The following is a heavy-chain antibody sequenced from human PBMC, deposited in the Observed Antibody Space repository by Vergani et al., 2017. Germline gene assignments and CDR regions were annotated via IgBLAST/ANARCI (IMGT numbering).Heavy chain of an antibody. J-gene: IGHJ2*01. CDR1: GGSISSYY. D-gene: IGHD3-3*01. CDR3: ARCAYYDFWSGYGNWYFDL. Sequence: QVQLQESGPGLVKPSETLSLTCTVSGGSISSYYWSWIRQPPGKVLEWIGYIYYSGSTNYNPSLKSRVTISVDTSKNQFSLKLSSVTAADTAVYYCARCAYYDFWSGYGNWYFDLWGRGTLVTVSS. V-gene: IGHV4-59*01. CDR2: IYYSGST.